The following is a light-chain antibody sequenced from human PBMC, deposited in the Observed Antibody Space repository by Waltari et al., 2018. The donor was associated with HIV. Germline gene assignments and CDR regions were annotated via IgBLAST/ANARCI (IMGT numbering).Light chain of an antibody. CDR2: EVY. J-gene: IGLJ2*01. V-gene: IGLV2-8*01. CDR1: SRDVGAFAF. CDR3: TSYAAANNLI. Sequence: QSALTQPPSASGSPGQSVTISCTGTSRDVGAFAFVSWYQQHPGNAPNLIIYEVYKRPSGVPDRFSGSKSGNTASLTVSGLQAEDEADYYCTSYAAANNLIFGGGTKLTVL.